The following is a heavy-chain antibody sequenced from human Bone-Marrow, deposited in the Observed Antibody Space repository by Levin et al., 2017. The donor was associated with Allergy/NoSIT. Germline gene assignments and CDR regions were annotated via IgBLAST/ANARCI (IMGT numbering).Heavy chain of an antibody. D-gene: IGHD6-19*01. CDR1: GYSFTSFW. J-gene: IGHJ4*02. V-gene: IGHV5-51*01. Sequence: GESLKISCEGSGYSFTSFWIAWVRQMPGKGLEWMGIIYPGDSDTIYSPSFQGQVTISADKSIGTAYLQWSSLKASDTAMYYCARHYSSGWQGGFDYWGQGTLVTVSS. CDR3: ARHYSSGWQGGFDY. CDR2: IYPGDSDT.